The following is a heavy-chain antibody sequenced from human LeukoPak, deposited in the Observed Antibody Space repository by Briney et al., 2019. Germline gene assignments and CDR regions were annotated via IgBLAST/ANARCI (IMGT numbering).Heavy chain of an antibody. D-gene: IGHD5-18*01. CDR1: GYTFTSYG. CDR2: ISAYNGNT. Sequence: VASVKVSCKASGYTFTSYGISWVRQAPGQGLEWMGWISAYNGNTNYAQKLQGRVTMTTDTSTSTAYIELRSLRSDDTAVFFCARGTDTPPLYVGYWGQGTLVAVSS. J-gene: IGHJ4*02. CDR3: ARGTDTPPLYVGY. V-gene: IGHV1-18*01.